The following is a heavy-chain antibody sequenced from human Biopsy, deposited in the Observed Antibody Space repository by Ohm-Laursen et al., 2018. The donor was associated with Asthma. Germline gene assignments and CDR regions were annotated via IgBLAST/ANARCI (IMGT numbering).Heavy chain of an antibody. D-gene: IGHD6-19*01. V-gene: IGHV4-59*07. J-gene: IGHJ4*02. CDR1: GGSISSFY. CDR3: VRAVRNEQWLAPFDY. CDR2: VYWTGST. Sequence: PSDTLSLTCCVYGGSISSFYWSWIRQSPEKGLVWMGYVYWTGSTNYNPSLKSRITMSVDTSKNRMFLELTSVTAADTAIYYCVRAVRNEQWLAPFDYWGQGKPVTVSS.